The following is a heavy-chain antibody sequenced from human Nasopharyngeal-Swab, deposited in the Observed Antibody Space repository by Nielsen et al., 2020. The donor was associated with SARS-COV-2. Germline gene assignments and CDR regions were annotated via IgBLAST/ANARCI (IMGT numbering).Heavy chain of an antibody. CDR1: GFTFSSYS. D-gene: IGHD3-10*01. Sequence: GESLKISCAASGFTFSSYSMSWVRQAPGKGLEWVSIISGSGDISYYADSVKGRFTISRDNSNNTLYLQMDSLRAEDTAVYYCAKDVFSGSYNYFDYWGQGTLVTVSS. V-gene: IGHV3-23*01. J-gene: IGHJ4*02. CDR3: AKDVFSGSYNYFDY. CDR2: ISGSGDIS.